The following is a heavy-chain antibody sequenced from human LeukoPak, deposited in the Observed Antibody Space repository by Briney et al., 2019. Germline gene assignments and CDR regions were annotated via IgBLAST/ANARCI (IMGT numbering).Heavy chain of an antibody. CDR3: ARHDGSSWYYFDY. D-gene: IGHD6-13*01. CDR2: INYSGST. Sequence: SETLSLTCTVSGGSISSYYWSWIRQPPGKGLEWIGYINYSGSTNYNPSLKSRVTISVDTSKNQFSLKLSSVTAADTAVYYCARHDGSSWYYFDYWGQGTLVTVSS. CDR1: GGSISSYY. J-gene: IGHJ4*02. V-gene: IGHV4-59*08.